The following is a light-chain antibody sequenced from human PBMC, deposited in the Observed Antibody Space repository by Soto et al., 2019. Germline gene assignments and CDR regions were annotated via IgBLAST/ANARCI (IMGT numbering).Light chain of an antibody. Sequence: QSVLTQPPSASETPGQRVTISCSGSSSNIGDNPVNWYQQVPGAAPKLLIYINDQRPSGVPDRFSGSKSGTSASLAISGLQPEDEADYYCSACDDSLNALFGTGTKVTVL. V-gene: IGLV1-44*01. CDR3: SACDDSLNAL. CDR1: SSNIGDNP. J-gene: IGLJ1*01. CDR2: IND.